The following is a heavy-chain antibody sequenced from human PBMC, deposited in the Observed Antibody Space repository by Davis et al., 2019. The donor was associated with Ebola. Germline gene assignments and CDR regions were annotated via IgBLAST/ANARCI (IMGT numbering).Heavy chain of an antibody. Sequence: MPSETLSLTCTVSGGSISSYYWSWIRQPPGKGLEWIGYIYYSGSTNYNPSLKSRVTISVDTSKNQFSLKLSSVTAADTAVYYCAREVLGVGAIGYWGQGTLVTVSS. D-gene: IGHD1-26*01. CDR3: AREVLGVGAIGY. J-gene: IGHJ4*02. CDR2: IYYSGST. CDR1: GGSISSYY. V-gene: IGHV4-59*01.